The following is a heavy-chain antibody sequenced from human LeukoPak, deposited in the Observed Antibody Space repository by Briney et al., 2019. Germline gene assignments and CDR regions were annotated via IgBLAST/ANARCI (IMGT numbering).Heavy chain of an antibody. CDR3: AELGVTMIGGV. V-gene: IGHV3-30*18. Sequence: GGSLRLSCAASGFTFSSYGMHWVRQAPGKGLEWVAVISYDGSNKYYADSVKGRFTISRDNAKNSLYLQMNSLRAEDTAVYYCAELGVTMIGGVWGKGTTVTISS. J-gene: IGHJ6*04. CDR2: ISYDGSNK. CDR1: GFTFSSYG. D-gene: IGHD3-10*02.